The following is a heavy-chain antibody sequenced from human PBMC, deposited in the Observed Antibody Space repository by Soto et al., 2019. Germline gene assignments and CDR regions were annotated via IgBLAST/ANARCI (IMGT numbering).Heavy chain of an antibody. D-gene: IGHD3-10*01. CDR2: IYPGDSDT. Sequence: PGESLKISCKGSGYSFTNYWIGWVRQMPGKGLEWMGIIYPGDSDTRYSPSFQGQVTISADKSISTAYLQWSSLKASDTAMYYCARHVMVRGVITPLGDLNYYYYGMDVWGQGTTVTVSS. V-gene: IGHV5-51*01. J-gene: IGHJ6*02. CDR1: GYSFTNYW. CDR3: ARHVMVRGVITPLGDLNYYYYGMDV.